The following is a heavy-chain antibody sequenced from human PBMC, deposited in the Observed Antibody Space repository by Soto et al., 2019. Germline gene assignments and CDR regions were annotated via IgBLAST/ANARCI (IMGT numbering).Heavy chain of an antibody. V-gene: IGHV3-15*01. CDR3: ATLIGLVVTRTFDC. CDR1: GCTCENAW. J-gene: IGHJ4*02. D-gene: IGHD2-2*01. CDR2: IKSKTHGGTT. Sequence: PGGSLRLSCAASGCTCENAWMSWFRQAPGKGLEWVGRIKSKTHGGTTEYAAAVKGRFTISRDDSKNTLYLQMNSLKTEDTAVYSCATLIGLVVTRTFDCWGPGTPVTLSS.